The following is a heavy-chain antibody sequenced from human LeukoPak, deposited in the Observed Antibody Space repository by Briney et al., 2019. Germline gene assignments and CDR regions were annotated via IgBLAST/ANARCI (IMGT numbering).Heavy chain of an antibody. CDR3: ARVSPRITMIVVDIGGPFDY. J-gene: IGHJ4*02. Sequence: GASVKVSCKASGYTFTSYYMHWVRQAPGQGLEWMGIINPSGGSTSYAQKFQGRVTMTRDTSTSTVYMELSSLRSEDTAVYYCARVSPRITMIVVDIGGPFDYWGQGTLVTVSS. CDR2: INPSGGST. V-gene: IGHV1-46*01. CDR1: GYTFTSYY. D-gene: IGHD3-22*01.